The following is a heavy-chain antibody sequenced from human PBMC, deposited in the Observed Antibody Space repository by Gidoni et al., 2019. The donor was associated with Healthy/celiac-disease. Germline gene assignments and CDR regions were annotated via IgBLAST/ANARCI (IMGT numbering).Heavy chain of an antibody. CDR2: ISSSSSYI. J-gene: IGHJ2*01. CDR3: ARADSGSYWYFDL. D-gene: IGHD1-26*01. Sequence: EVQLVEFGGGLVKPGGSLRLSCAASGFTFSSYSMNWVRQAPGKGLEWVSSISSSSSYIYYADSVKGRFTISRDNAKNSLYLQMNSLRAEDTAVYYCARADSGSYWYFDLWGRGTLVTVSS. V-gene: IGHV3-21*01. CDR1: GFTFSSYS.